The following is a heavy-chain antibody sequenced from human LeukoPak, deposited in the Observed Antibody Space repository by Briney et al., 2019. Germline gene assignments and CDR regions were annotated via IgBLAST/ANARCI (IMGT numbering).Heavy chain of an antibody. D-gene: IGHD6-19*01. J-gene: IGHJ4*02. Sequence: GESLKISCKGSGYSFTSYWIGWVRQMPGKGLEWMGIIYPGGSDTRYSPSFQGQVTISADKSISTAYLQWSSLKASDTAMYYCARGPSTYSSGWYGNYWGQGTLVTVSS. CDR3: ARGPSTYSSGWYGNY. CDR2: IYPGGSDT. CDR1: GYSFTSYW. V-gene: IGHV5-51*01.